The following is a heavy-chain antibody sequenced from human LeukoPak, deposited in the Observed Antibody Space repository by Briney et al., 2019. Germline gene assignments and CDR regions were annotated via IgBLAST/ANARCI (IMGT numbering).Heavy chain of an antibody. CDR3: ARDKAGAHDY. Sequence: RGSLRLSCAASGFTLSSSLMSSVRQAPGEGLEWVANIKQDGSEKYYVDSVKGRFTLSRDNAKNSLYLQMNSLRAEGTAVYYCARDKAGAHDYWGQGTLVTVSS. CDR1: GFTLSSSL. CDR2: IKQDGSEK. J-gene: IGHJ4*02. V-gene: IGHV3-7*01.